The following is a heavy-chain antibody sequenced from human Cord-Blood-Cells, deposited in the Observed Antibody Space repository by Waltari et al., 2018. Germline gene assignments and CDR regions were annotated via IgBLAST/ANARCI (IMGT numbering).Heavy chain of an antibody. D-gene: IGHD2-15*01. J-gene: IGHJ3*02. CDR1: GGSFSGYY. CDR2: INHSGST. Sequence: QVQLQQWGAGLLKPSETLSLTCAAYGGSFSGYYWSWIRQPPGKGLEWLGEINHSGSTNYNPSLKSRVTISVDTSKNQFSLKLSSVTAADTAVYYCARGPRLRAFDIWGQGTMVTVSS. V-gene: IGHV4-34*01. CDR3: ARGPRLRAFDI.